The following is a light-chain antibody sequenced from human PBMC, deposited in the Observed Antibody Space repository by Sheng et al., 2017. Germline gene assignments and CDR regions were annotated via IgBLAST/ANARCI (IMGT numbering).Light chain of an antibody. J-gene: IGKJ2*01. CDR3: QQSYSTPYT. V-gene: IGKV1-5*03. Sequence: DIQMTQSPSTLSASVGDRVTITCRASQSISNWLAWYQQKPGKAPKLLIYKASNLESGVPSRFSGSGSGTDFTLTISSLQPEDFATYYCQQSYSTPYTFGQGTKLEIK. CDR1: QSISNW. CDR2: KAS.